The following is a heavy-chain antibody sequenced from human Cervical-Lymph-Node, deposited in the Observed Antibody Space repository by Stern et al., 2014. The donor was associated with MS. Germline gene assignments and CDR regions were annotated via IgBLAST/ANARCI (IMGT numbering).Heavy chain of an antibody. CDR3: ARGKGDYYDSSGYLAFDY. CDR1: GDSVSSNSAA. CDR2: TYYRAKWYN. Sequence: QVQLQQSGPGLVKPSQTLSLTCDISGDSVSSNSAAWNWIRQSPSRGLEWLGRTYYRAKWYNDYAVSVKSRITINPDTSKNQFSLQLNSVTPEDTAVYYCARGKGDYYDSSGYLAFDYWGQGTLVTVSS. D-gene: IGHD3-22*01. V-gene: IGHV6-1*01. J-gene: IGHJ4*02.